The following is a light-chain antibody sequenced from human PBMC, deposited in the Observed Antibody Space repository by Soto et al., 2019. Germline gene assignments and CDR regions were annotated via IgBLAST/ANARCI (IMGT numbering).Light chain of an antibody. CDR1: QTAYKN. CDR2: AAS. J-gene: IGKJ2*01. CDR3: QEYNRWPPEFI. Sequence: ELEMTQSPASLSASPGETVTLSCRATQTAYKNLAWYQQKPGQPPILLIFAASTRAPGQPARFSASGSGTEFTLTISSLQSEDSAIYYCQEYNRWPPEFIFGPGTRLEIK. V-gene: IGKV3-15*01.